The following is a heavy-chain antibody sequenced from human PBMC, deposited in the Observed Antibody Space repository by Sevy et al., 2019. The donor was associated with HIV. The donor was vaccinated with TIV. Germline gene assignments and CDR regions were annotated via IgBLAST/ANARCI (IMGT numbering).Heavy chain of an antibody. V-gene: IGHV3-30*04. D-gene: IGHD3-22*01. CDR2: ISYDGSNK. CDR3: ASFHDSSGYYYDPDFDY. J-gene: IGHJ4*02. CDR1: GFTFSSYA. Sequence: GGSLRLSCAASGFTFSSYAMHWVRQAPGKGLGWVAVISYDGSNKYYADSVKGRFTISRDNSKNTLYLQMNSLRAEDTAVYYCASFHDSSGYYYDPDFDYWGQGTLVTVSS.